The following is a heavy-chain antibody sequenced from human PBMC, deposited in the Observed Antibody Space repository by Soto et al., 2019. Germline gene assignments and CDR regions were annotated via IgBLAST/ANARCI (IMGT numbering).Heavy chain of an antibody. CDR2: ISRTSGVT. V-gene: IGHV3-23*01. CDR1: GFTFSDYP. J-gene: IGHJ4*02. Sequence: GGSLRLSGAASGFTFSDYPMSWVRQAPGKGLEWVSTISRTSGVTEYADSVKGRFTISRDTSKNTMSLQMNSLRAEDTAAYYCPASSWYFFDYWGKGTLVTFSS. D-gene: IGHD6-13*01. CDR3: PASSWYFFDY.